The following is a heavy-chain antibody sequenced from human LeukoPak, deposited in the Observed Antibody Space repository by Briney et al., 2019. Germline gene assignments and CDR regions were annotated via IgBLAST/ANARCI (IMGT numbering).Heavy chain of an antibody. CDR2: IRYDGSNK. D-gene: IGHD2-21*02. CDR1: GFTFSSYG. CDR3: AKGHCGGDCYSFSDY. V-gene: IGHV3-30*02. Sequence: GGSLRLSCAASGFTFSSYGMHWFRQAPGKGLEWVAFIRYDGSNKYYADSVKGRFTISRDNSKNTLYLQMNSLRAEDTAVYYCAKGHCGGDCYSFSDYWGQGTLVTVSS. J-gene: IGHJ4*02.